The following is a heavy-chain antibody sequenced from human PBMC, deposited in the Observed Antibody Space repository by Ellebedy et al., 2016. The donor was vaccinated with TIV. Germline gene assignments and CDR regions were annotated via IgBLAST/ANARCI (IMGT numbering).Heavy chain of an antibody. Sequence: SETLSLTXTVSGGSISSSSYYWGWIRQPPGKGLEWIGSIYYSGSTYYNPSLKSRVTISVDTSKNQFSLKLSSVTAADTAVYYCARVLEDIVVVPAAIRDYYYYYYMDVWGKGTTVTVSS. D-gene: IGHD2-2*02. CDR2: IYYSGST. CDR3: ARVLEDIVVVPAAIRDYYYYYYMDV. J-gene: IGHJ6*03. V-gene: IGHV4-39*01. CDR1: GGSISSSSYY.